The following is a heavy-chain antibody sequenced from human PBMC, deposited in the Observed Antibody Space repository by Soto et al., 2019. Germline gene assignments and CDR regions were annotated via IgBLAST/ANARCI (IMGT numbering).Heavy chain of an antibody. Sequence: SQTLSLTCAISGDSVSSASAAWNWIRQSPSRGLEWLGRTYYRSKWYYDYAVSVKSRITINPDTSKNQFSLQLNSVTPEDTAVYYCARGGAVVGNVVGTTGRDNWLDPWGQGIPVTVSS. CDR2: TYYRSKWYY. CDR1: GDSVSSASAA. D-gene: IGHD1-26*01. J-gene: IGHJ5*02. CDR3: ARGGAVVGNVVGTTGRDNWLDP. V-gene: IGHV6-1*01.